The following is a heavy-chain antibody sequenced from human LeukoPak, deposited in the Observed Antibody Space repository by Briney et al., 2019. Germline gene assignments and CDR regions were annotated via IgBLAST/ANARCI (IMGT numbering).Heavy chain of an antibody. CDR1: GYTLTDYY. J-gene: IGHJ4*02. V-gene: IGHV1-2*02. CDR3: ARDPGSGYSFLYYFDY. D-gene: IGHD5-18*01. CDR2: INPNSGGT. Sequence: GASVKVSCKASGYTLTDYYIHWVRQAPGQGLEWMGWINPNSGGTNYAQKFQGRVTMTRDTSISTANMELSRLRFDDTAVYYCARDPGSGYSFLYYFDYWGQGTLVTVSS.